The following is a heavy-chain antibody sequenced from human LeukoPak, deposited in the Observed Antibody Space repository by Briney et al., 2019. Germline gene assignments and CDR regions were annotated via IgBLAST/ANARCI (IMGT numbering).Heavy chain of an antibody. CDR2: ISYDGSNK. CDR1: GFTFSSYA. D-gene: IGHD6-13*01. CDR3: ARGQPMHAFDI. Sequence: SGGSLRLSCAASGFTFSSYAMHWVRQAPGKGLEWVAVISYDGSNKYYADSVKGRFTISRDNSKNTLYLQMNSLRAEDTAVYYCARGQPMHAFDIWGQGTMVTVSS. V-gene: IGHV3-30-3*01. J-gene: IGHJ3*02.